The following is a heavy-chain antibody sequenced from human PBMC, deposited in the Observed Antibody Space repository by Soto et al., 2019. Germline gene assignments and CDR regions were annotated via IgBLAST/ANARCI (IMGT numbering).Heavy chain of an antibody. CDR1: GFTFSSYS. CDR2: ISSSSSYI. CDR3: ARDSPASQYYYDSGDY. V-gene: IGHV3-21*01. Sequence: PGGSLRLSCAASGFTFSSYSMNWVRQAPGKGLEWVSSISSSSSYIYYADSVKGRFTISRDNAKNSLYLQMNSLRAEDTVVYYCARDSPASQYYYDSGDYWGQGTLVTVSS. J-gene: IGHJ4*02. D-gene: IGHD3-22*01.